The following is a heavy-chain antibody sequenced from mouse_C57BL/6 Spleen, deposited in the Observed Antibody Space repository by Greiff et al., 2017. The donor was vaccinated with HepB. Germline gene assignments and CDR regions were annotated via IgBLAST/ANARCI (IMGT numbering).Heavy chain of an antibody. CDR1: GFTFSSYA. J-gene: IGHJ2*01. Sequence: VQLKESGGGLVKPGGSLKLSCAASGFTFSSYAMSWVRQTPEKRLEWVATISDGGSYTYYPDNVKGRFTISRDNAKNNLYLQMSHLKSEDTAMYYCARDSVSGPFDYWGQGTTLTVSS. CDR3: ARDSVSGPFDY. CDR2: ISDGGSYT. D-gene: IGHD3-2*02. V-gene: IGHV5-4*01.